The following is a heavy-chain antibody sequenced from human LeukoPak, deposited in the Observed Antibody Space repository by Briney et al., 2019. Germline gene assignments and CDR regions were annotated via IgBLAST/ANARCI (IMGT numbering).Heavy chain of an antibody. J-gene: IGHJ4*02. CDR2: IYNIYNTGNT. D-gene: IGHD6-13*01. Sequence: SETLSLTCTVSGGSISSYSWSWIRQPPGKGLEWIGYIYNIYNTGNTNYNPSLKSRVTTSFDTSKNQFSLKLSFVTAADTAVYYCARVGHIVAAGTYDYWGQGTLVTVSS. V-gene: IGHV4-59*12. CDR3: ARVGHIVAAGTYDY. CDR1: GGSISSYS.